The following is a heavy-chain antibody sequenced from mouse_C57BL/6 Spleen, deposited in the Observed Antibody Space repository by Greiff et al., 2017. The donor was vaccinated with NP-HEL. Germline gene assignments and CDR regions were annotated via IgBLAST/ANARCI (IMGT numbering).Heavy chain of an antibody. D-gene: IGHD1-1*01. CDR2: ISSGGSYT. J-gene: IGHJ4*01. CDR3: ARQGDGRGEYGMDV. CDR1: GFTFSSYG. V-gene: IGHV5-6*01. Sequence: EVQVVESGGDLVKPGGSLKLSCAASGFTFSSYGMSWVRQTPDKRLEWVATISSGGSYTYYPDSVKGRFTISRDNAKNTLYLQMSSLKSEGTAMYYCARQGDGRGEYGMDVWGQGTSVTVSP.